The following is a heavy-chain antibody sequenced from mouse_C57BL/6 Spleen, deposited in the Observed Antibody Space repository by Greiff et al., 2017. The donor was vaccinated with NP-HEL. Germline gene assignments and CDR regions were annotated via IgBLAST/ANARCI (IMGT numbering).Heavy chain of an antibody. CDR1: GFTFSDAW. CDR3: TRYDGYYDGAMDY. V-gene: IGHV6-6*01. D-gene: IGHD2-3*01. Sequence: EVKLMESGGGLVQPGGSMKLSCAASGFTFSDAWMDWVRQSPEKGLEWVAEIRNKANNHATYYAESVKGRFTISRDDSKSSVYLQMNSLRAEDTGIYYCTRYDGYYDGAMDYWGQGTSVTVSS. J-gene: IGHJ4*01. CDR2: IRNKANNHAT.